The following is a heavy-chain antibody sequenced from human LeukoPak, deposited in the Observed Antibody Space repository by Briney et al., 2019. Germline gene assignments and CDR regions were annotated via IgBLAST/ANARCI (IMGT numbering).Heavy chain of an antibody. CDR2: IKQDGSEK. J-gene: IGHJ6*03. CDR3: ARVFRSWYVPYYYYYMDV. D-gene: IGHD6-13*01. Sequence: GSLRLSCAASGFTFSSHWMSWVRQAPGKGLEWVANIKQDGSEKYYVDSVKGRFTISRDNAKNSLYLQMNSLRAEDTAVYYCARVFRSWYVPYYYYYMDVWGKGTTVTVSS. V-gene: IGHV3-7*01. CDR1: GFTFSSHW.